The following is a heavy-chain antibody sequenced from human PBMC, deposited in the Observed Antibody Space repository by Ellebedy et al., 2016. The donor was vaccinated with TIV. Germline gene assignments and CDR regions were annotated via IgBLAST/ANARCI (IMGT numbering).Heavy chain of an antibody. CDR1: GSSISDYY. CDR2: IYYPIGSS. D-gene: IGHD2-15*01. V-gene: IGHV4-59*08. CDR3: ARHIGVPTPGFDY. J-gene: IGHJ4*02. Sequence: SETLSLTCTVSGSSISDYYWTWIRQPPGKGLEWIGYIYYPIGSSNYSTSLKSRVTISVDTSKNQFSLILYSVTAADTALYYCARHIGVPTPGFDYWGQGALVTVSS.